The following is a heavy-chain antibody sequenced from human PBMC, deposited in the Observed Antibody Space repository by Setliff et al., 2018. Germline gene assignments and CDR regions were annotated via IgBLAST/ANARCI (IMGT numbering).Heavy chain of an antibody. CDR1: GFTFSSYW. J-gene: IGHJ6*03. D-gene: IGHD5-18*01. V-gene: IGHV3-7*01. CDR3: ARAADSYGPPRSYMDV. CDR2: INQDGSEK. Sequence: GGSLRFSCAASGFTFSSYWMSWVRQAPGKGLEWVANINQDGSEKYYADSVKGRFTISRDNAKNSLYLQMNSLRAEDTAVYYCARAADSYGPPRSYMDVWGKGTTVTVSS.